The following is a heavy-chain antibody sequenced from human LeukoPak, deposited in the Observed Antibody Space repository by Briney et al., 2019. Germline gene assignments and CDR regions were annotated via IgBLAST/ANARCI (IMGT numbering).Heavy chain of an antibody. CDR1: GFTFSSYA. D-gene: IGHD3-9*01. CDR2: ISGSGGST. J-gene: IGHJ4*02. Sequence: KPGGSLRLSCAASGFTFSSYAMSWVRQAPGKGLEWVSGISGSGGSTYYADSVKGRFTISRDNPKNTLYLQMNSLRAEDTALYYCAKSRNFDWLPSDYWGQGTLVTVSS. CDR3: AKSRNFDWLPSDY. V-gene: IGHV3-23*01.